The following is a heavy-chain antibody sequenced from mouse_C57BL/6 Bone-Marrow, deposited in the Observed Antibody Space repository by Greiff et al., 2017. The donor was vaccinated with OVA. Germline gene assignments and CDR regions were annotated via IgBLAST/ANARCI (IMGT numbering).Heavy chain of an antibody. Sequence: EVQLQQSGTVLARPGASVKMSCKTSGYTFTSYWMHWVKQRPGQGLEWIGAIYPGNSDTSYNQKFKGKAKLTAVTSASTAYMELSSLTNEDSAVYYCTRVDYYGPYYFDYWGQGTTLTVSS. D-gene: IGHD1-1*01. CDR2: IYPGNSDT. CDR3: TRVDYYGPYYFDY. J-gene: IGHJ2*01. CDR1: GYTFTSYW. V-gene: IGHV1-5*01.